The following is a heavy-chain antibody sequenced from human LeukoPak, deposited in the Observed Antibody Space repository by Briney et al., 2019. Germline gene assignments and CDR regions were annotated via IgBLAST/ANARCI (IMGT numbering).Heavy chain of an antibody. CDR3: ARRVGARVFDP. V-gene: IGHV4-30-2*01. Sequence: SQTLSLTCAVSGGSISSGGYSWSWIRQPPGKGLEWIGYIYHSGSTYYNPSLKSRVTISVDTSKNQFSLKLSSVTAADTAVYYCARRVGARVFDPWGQGTLVTVSS. J-gene: IGHJ5*02. CDR2: IYHSGST. D-gene: IGHD1-26*01. CDR1: GGSISSGGYS.